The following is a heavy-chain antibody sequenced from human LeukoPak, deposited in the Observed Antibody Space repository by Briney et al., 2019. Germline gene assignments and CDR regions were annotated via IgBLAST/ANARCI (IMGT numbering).Heavy chain of an antibody. J-gene: IGHJ4*02. Sequence: PGGSLRLSCATSGFTFSTYGMHWDRQAPGKGLEWVAVIWYDGSNKYYADSVKGRFTISRDNSKNTLYLQMNSLRAEDTAVYYCAKDVYAYGGIDYWGQGTLVTVSS. D-gene: IGHD4-23*01. CDR1: GFTFSTYG. V-gene: IGHV3-33*06. CDR3: AKDVYAYGGIDY. CDR2: IWYDGSNK.